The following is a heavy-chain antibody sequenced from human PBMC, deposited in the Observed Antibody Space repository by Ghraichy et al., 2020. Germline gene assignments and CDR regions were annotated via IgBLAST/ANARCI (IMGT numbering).Heavy chain of an antibody. CDR1: GGSFSDSY. D-gene: IGHD1-1*01. CDR3: ARHILGGGSWNDVYWYFDL. CDR2: ISHSGDT. Sequence: SETLSLTCAVYGGSFSDSYWSWIRQPPGKGLEWIGEISHSGDTNYRPSLENRITISVDTSKSQFSLKLSSVTAADTAVYFCARHILGGGSWNDVYWYFDLWGRGTLVTVSS. J-gene: IGHJ2*01. V-gene: IGHV4-34*01.